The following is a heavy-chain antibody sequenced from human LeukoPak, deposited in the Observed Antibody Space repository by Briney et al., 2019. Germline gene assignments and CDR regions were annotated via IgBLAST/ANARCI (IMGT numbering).Heavy chain of an antibody. CDR2: INPNSGGT. Sequence: ASVTVSCKASGYSFTGYYMHWVRQAPGQGLEWMGWINPNSGGTNYAQKFQGRVTMTRDTSISTAYMELSRLRSDDTAVYYCARDRTDGSGWYHYYYGMDVWGQGTTVTVAS. CDR1: GYSFTGYY. V-gene: IGHV1-2*02. J-gene: IGHJ6*02. D-gene: IGHD6-19*01. CDR3: ARDRTDGSGWYHYYYGMDV.